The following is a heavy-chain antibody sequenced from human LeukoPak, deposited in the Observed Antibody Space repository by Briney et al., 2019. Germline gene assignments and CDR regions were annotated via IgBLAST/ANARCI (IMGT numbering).Heavy chain of an antibody. CDR2: ISGSGGST. Sequence: PGGSLRLSCAASGFTFSSYAMSWVRQAPGKGLEWVSAISGSGGSTYYADSVKGRFTISRDNSKNTLYLQMNSLRAEDTAVYYCAKDGAYCGGDCYSEYFDYWGQGTLVTVSS. V-gene: IGHV3-23*01. J-gene: IGHJ4*02. D-gene: IGHD2-21*02. CDR3: AKDGAYCGGDCYSEYFDY. CDR1: GFTFSSYA.